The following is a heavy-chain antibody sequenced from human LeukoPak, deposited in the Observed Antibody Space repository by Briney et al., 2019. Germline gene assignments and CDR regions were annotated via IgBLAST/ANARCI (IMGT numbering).Heavy chain of an antibody. CDR3: ARVGYDSSGYYLHDY. CDR2: MNPISGNT. CDR1: GYTITSHD. V-gene: IGHV1-8*01. Sequence: ASVKVSCKASGYTITSHDINWVRQATGQGLEWMGWMNPISGNTGSAQKFQGRVSMTRNNPIGTAYMELSSLRSEDTAVYYCARVGYDSSGYYLHDYWGQGTLVTVSS. D-gene: IGHD3-22*01. J-gene: IGHJ4*02.